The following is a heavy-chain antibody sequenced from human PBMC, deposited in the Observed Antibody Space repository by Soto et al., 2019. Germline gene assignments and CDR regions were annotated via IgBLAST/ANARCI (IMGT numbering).Heavy chain of an antibody. CDR1: GFTFSSYA. J-gene: IGHJ6*02. CDR3: ARAILWFGIYYYGMDV. CDR2: ISYDGSNK. D-gene: IGHD3-10*01. Sequence: LRLSCAASGFTFSSYAMHWVRQAPGKGLEWVAVISYDGSNKYYADSVKGRFTISRDNSKNTLYLQMNSLRAEDTAVYYCARAILWFGIYYYGMDVWGQGTTVTVSS. V-gene: IGHV3-30-3*01.